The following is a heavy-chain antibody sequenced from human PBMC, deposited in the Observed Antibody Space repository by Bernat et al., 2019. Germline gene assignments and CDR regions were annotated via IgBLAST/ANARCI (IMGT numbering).Heavy chain of an antibody. D-gene: IGHD5-24*01. V-gene: IGHV3-30*01. CDR1: GFTLRYF. J-gene: IGHJ3*02. Sequence: QVQLVESGGGVVQPGRSLRLSCAASGFTLRYFMHWFRQTPGKGLEWVAVISFDGNKKDYADSVKGRFTVSRDSSKNTLYLQMNSLRIEDTALYYCARGDGHFNDAFDIWGQGTMVTVSS. CDR3: ARGDGHFNDAFDI. CDR2: ISFDGNKK.